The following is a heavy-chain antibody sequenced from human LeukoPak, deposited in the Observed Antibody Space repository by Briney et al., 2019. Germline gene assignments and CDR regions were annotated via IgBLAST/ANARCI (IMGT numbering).Heavy chain of an antibody. CDR2: INAGNGNT. CDR1: GYTFTSYA. J-gene: IGHJ6*02. CDR3: ARDPESSFLGYGMDV. Sequence: ASVKVSCKASGYTFTSYAMHWVRQAPGQRLEWMGWINAGNGNTKYSQKFQGRVTITRDTSASTAYMELSSLRSEDTAVYYCARDPESSFLGYGMDVWGQGTTVTVSS. D-gene: IGHD3-16*01. V-gene: IGHV1-3*01.